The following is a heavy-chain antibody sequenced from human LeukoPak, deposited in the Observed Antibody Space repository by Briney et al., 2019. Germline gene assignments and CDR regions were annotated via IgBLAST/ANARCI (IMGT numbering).Heavy chain of an antibody. CDR1: GFTFSSYS. Sequence: PGGSLRLSCAASGFTFSSYSMNWVRQAPGKGLEWVSSISSSSYIYYADSVKGRFTISRDNAKNSLYLQMNSLRAEDTAVYYCARGAPGIAVAGNYFXXWGQGTLVT. J-gene: IGHJ4*02. D-gene: IGHD6-19*01. CDR2: ISSSSYI. CDR3: ARGAPGIAVAGNYFXX. V-gene: IGHV3-21*01.